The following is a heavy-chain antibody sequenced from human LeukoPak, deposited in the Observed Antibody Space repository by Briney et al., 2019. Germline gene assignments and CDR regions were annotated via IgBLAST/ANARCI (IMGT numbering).Heavy chain of an antibody. CDR1: GFTFSSYS. Sequence: GGSLRLSCAASGFTFSSYSMNWVRQAPGKGLEWVSSISSSSSYIYYADSVKGRFTISRDNAKNSLYLQMNSLRAEDTAVYYCARDLGLYSSGWDDAFDIWGQGTMVTVSS. D-gene: IGHD6-19*01. V-gene: IGHV3-21*01. CDR2: ISSSSSYI. CDR3: ARDLGLYSSGWDDAFDI. J-gene: IGHJ3*02.